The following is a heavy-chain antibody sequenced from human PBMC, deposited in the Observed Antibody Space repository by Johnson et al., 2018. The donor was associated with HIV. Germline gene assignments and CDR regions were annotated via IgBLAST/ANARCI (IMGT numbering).Heavy chain of an antibody. CDR3: AREGNYYDSSSHAFDI. CDR2: ISYDGSNK. Sequence: QVQLVESGGGVVQPGRSLRLSCAVSGIIFSHYGMHWVRQAPGKGLEWVALISYDGSNKYYADSVKGRFTISRDNSKNTLYLQMNSLRAEDTAVYYCAREGNYYDSSSHAFDIWGQGTMVTVSS. V-gene: IGHV3-30*03. J-gene: IGHJ3*02. D-gene: IGHD3-22*01. CDR1: GIIFSHYG.